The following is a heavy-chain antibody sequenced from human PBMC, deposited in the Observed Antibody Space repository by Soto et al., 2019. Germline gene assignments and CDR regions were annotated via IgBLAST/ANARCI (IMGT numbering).Heavy chain of an antibody. Sequence: GSLRLSCATSGFTFSDHAMHCFLQAPGEGLEWVSGIRGDLVTTPYADSVKGRFTISRDNSKNTLYLQMNSLRAEDTAIYYCVKEGKMGVEGFDFWGQGTLVTVSS. J-gene: IGHJ4*02. CDR3: VKEGKMGVEGFDF. D-gene: IGHD1-26*01. CDR2: IRGDLVTT. CDR1: GFTFSDHA. V-gene: IGHV3-23*01.